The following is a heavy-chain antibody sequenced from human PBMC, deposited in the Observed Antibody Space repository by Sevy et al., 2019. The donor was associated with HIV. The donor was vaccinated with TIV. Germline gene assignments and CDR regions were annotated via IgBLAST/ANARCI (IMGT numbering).Heavy chain of an antibody. CDR1: GFTFSSYS. V-gene: IGHV3-21*01. CDR3: ARDSKVEFTTVRGVIKVTNYYYGMDV. CDR2: ISSSSSYI. Sequence: GGSLRLSCAASGFTFSSYSMNWVRQAPGKGLEWVSSISSSSSYIYYADSVKGRFTISRDNAKNSLYLQMNSLRAEDKAVYYCARDSKVEFTTVRGVIKVTNYYYGMDVWGQGTTVTVSS. D-gene: IGHD3-10*01. J-gene: IGHJ6*02.